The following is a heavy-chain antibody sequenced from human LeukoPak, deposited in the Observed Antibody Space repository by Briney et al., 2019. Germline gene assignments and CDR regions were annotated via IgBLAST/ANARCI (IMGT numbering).Heavy chain of an antibody. D-gene: IGHD3-22*01. Sequence: AGSLTLSCAASGFTFSRDWMHWVGQAPGKGVVWVSRISDDESIQTYADLVHGRFNSSRDNAKSTVFLQMNSLRVYDTAVYFCVRRYYDYNVYVRHFYFWGQGSLVTVSS. CDR3: VRRYYDYNVYVRHFYF. CDR1: GFTFSRDW. V-gene: IGHV3-74*03. J-gene: IGHJ4*02. CDR2: ISDDESIQ.